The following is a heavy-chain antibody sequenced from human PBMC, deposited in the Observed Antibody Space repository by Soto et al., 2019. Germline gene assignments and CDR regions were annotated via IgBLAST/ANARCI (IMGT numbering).Heavy chain of an antibody. CDR1: GFTFSSYS. CDR2: ISSSSSYI. V-gene: IGHV3-21*01. D-gene: IGHD6-13*01. J-gene: IGHJ4*02. Sequence: GSLRLSCAASGFTFSSYSMNWVRQAPGKGLEWVSSISSSSSYIYYADSVKGRFTISRDNAKNSLYLQMNSLRAEDTAVYYCARDTQRAAADPFDYWGQGTLVTVSS. CDR3: ARDTQRAAADPFDY.